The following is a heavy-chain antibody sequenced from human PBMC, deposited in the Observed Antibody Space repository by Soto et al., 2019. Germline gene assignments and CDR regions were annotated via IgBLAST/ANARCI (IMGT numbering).Heavy chain of an antibody. D-gene: IGHD3-10*01. J-gene: IGHJ4*02. V-gene: IGHV4-30-2*01. CDR1: GGSISSGGYS. Sequence: SETLSLTCAVSGGSISSGGYSWSWIRQPPGKGLEWIGYIYHSGSTYYNPSLKSRVTISVDRSKNQFSLKLSSVTAADTAVYYCARAVSGFGELDFDYWGQGTLVTVSS. CDR2: IYHSGST. CDR3: ARAVSGFGELDFDY.